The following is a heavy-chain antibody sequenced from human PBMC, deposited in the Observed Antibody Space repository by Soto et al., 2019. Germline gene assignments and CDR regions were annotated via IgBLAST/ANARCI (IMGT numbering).Heavy chain of an antibody. CDR2: ISSSSSYI. CDR3: ARVGRGYSYGYGPWYYGMDV. V-gene: IGHV3-21*01. Sequence: EVQLVESGGGLVKPGGSLRLSCAASGLTFSSYSMNWVRQAPGKGLEWVSSISSSSSYIYYADSVKGRFTISRDNAKNSLYLQMNSLRAEDTAVYYCARVGRGYSYGYGPWYYGMDVWGQGTTVTVSS. J-gene: IGHJ6*02. CDR1: GLTFSSYS. D-gene: IGHD5-18*01.